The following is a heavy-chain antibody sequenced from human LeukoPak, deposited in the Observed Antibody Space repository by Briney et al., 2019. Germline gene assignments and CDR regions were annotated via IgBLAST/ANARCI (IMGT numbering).Heavy chain of an antibody. CDR1: GFTVSSNY. J-gene: IGHJ4*02. CDR3: ARVGSQATFDY. D-gene: IGHD1-26*01. V-gene: IGHV3-53*01. Sequence: GAVVLSGAASGFTVSSNYMSWFLQAPGKVLEWVSVIYSGVTTYYADSVKGRFTISRDNSKNTLYLQMNSLRAEDTAVYYCARVGSQATFDYWGQGTLVTVSS. CDR2: IYSGVTT.